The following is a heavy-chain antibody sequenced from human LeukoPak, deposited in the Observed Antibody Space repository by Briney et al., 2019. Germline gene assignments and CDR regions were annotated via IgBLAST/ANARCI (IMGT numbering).Heavy chain of an antibody. CDR2: IYYSGST. Sequence: SETLSLTCTVSGGSISSYYRSWIRQPPGKGLEWIGYIYYSGSTNYNPSLKSRVTISVDTSKNQFSLKLSSVTAADTAVYYCARHIVVVTAIRSAFDIWGQGTMVTVSS. D-gene: IGHD2-21*02. CDR1: GGSISSYY. J-gene: IGHJ3*02. CDR3: ARHIVVVTAIRSAFDI. V-gene: IGHV4-59*08.